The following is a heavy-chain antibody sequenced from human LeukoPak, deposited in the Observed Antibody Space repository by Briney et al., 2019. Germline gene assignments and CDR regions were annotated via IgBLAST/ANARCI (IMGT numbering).Heavy chain of an antibody. CDR1: GFTFSSYS. J-gene: IGHJ4*02. V-gene: IGHV3-21*01. D-gene: IGHD2/OR15-2a*01. CDR2: ISGSSNYI. Sequence: GGSLRLSCAASGFTFSSYSMNWVRQAPGKGLEWVSSISGSSNYIYYADSVKGRFTISRDNAESSLYLQMNSLRAEDTAVYYCAREPPVSPDYWGQGTLVTVSS. CDR3: AREPPVSPDY.